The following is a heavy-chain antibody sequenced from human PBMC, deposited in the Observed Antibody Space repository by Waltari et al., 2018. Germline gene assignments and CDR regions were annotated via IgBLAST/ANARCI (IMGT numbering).Heavy chain of an antibody. CDR1: GLPFSPFG. CDR2: IWCDGSDK. Sequence: QVNLVESGGGVVQHGGSLRLSCATSGLPFSPFGMHWARQAPGNVLEWVALIWCDGSDKFYADSVRGRFTISRDNSARTLYLDMDSLRLDDTAMYYCAKDAFGNTYLDFWGQGTLVTVAS. J-gene: IGHJ4*02. CDR3: AKDAFGNTYLDF. D-gene: IGHD2-2*02. V-gene: IGHV3-30*02.